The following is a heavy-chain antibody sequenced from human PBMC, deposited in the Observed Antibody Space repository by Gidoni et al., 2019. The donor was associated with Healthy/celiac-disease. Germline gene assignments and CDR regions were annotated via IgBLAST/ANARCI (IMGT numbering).Heavy chain of an antibody. CDR1: GFTFSSYS. CDR3: ARAYLNPYYYGSGSRYYGMDV. D-gene: IGHD3-10*01. Sequence: EVQLVESGGGLVKPGGSLRLSCAASGFTFSSYSMNWVRQAPGKGLEWVSSISSSSSYIYYADSVKGRFTISRDNAKNSLYLQMNSLRAEDTAVYYCARAYLNPYYYGSGSRYYGMDVWGQGTTVTVSS. V-gene: IGHV3-21*01. J-gene: IGHJ6*02. CDR2: ISSSSSYI.